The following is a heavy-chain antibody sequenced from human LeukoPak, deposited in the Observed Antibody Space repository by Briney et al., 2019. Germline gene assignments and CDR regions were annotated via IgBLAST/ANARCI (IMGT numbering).Heavy chain of an antibody. V-gene: IGHV1-69*04. Sequence: SVKVSCKASGGTFSSYIISWVRQAPGQGLEWMGRIIPILGIANYAQNLQGRVTMTTDTLTSTAYMELRSLRSDDTAVYYCARDQSLVAYSSTWFDYWGQGTPVTVSS. CDR1: GGTFSSYI. CDR3: ARDQSLVAYSSTWFDY. J-gene: IGHJ4*02. CDR2: IIPILGIA. D-gene: IGHD6-13*01.